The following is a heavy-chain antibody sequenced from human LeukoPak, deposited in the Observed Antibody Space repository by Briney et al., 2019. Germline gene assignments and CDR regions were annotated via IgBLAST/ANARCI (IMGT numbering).Heavy chain of an antibody. Sequence: GGSLRLSCAASGFTFSSYAMSWVRQAPGKGLEWVSAISGSGGSTYYADSVKGRFTISRDNSKNTLYLQMNSLRAEDTAVYYCARSADRSGYFREITLYYFDYWGQGTLVTVS. V-gene: IGHV3-23*01. D-gene: IGHD3-22*01. J-gene: IGHJ4*02. CDR3: ARSADRSGYFREITLYYFDY. CDR2: ISGSGGST. CDR1: GFTFSSYA.